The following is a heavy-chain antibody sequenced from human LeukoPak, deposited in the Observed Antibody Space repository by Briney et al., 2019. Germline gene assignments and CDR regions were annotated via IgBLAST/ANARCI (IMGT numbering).Heavy chain of an antibody. CDR1: GGTFSSYA. CDR2: IIPIRGIA. J-gene: IGHJ5*02. D-gene: IGHD4-23*01. V-gene: IGHV1-69*04. Sequence: GSSVKVSCKASGGTFSSYAISWVRQAPGQGLEWMGRIIPIRGIANYAQKFQGRVTITADESTSTAYMELSSLRYEDTAVYYCASSNPAATVVTGRGYNWFDPWGQGTLVTVSA. CDR3: ASSNPAATVVTGRGYNWFDP.